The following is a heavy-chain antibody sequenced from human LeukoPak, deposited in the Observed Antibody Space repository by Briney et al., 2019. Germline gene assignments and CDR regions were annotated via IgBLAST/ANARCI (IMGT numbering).Heavy chain of an antibody. V-gene: IGHV3-7*01. CDR2: INQDGSDD. J-gene: IGHJ2*01. CDR3: ARGWDWQPRSTSRRYFDL. CDR1: GFTFGGYY. D-gene: IGHD1-26*01. Sequence: PGGSLRLSCAASGFTFGGYYMTWVRQAPGKGLEWVANINQDGSDDSYVDPVKGRFTISRDNAKNSLYLQMNSLKAEDTAVYYCARGWDWQPRSTSRRYFDLWGRGTLVTVSS.